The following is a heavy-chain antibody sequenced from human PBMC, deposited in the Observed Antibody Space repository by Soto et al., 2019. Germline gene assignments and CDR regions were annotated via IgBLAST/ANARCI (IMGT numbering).Heavy chain of an antibody. Sequence: EVQLVESGGGLVKPGGSLRLSCAASGFTFSSYSMNWVRQAPGKGLEWVSSISSSSSYIYYADSVKGRFTISRDNAKNSLYRQMNSLRAEDTAVYYCARGGYLSSATSDYWGQGTLVTVSS. V-gene: IGHV3-21*01. CDR3: ARGGYLSSATSDY. D-gene: IGHD6-6*01. CDR1: GFTFSSYS. CDR2: ISSSSSYI. J-gene: IGHJ4*02.